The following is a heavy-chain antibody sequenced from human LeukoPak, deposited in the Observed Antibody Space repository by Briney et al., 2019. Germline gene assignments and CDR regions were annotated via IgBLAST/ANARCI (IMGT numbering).Heavy chain of an antibody. V-gene: IGHV1-2*02. D-gene: IGHD6-6*01. CDR2: INPNSGGT. J-gene: IGHJ5*02. CDR3: AREGSSSSGNWFDP. Sequence: ASVKVSCKASGYTFTGYYMHWVRQAPGQGLEWMGWINPNSGGTNYAQKFQGRVTMTSDTSISTAYMELSRLRSDDTAVYYCAREGSSSSGNWFDPWGQGTLVTVSS. CDR1: GYTFTGYY.